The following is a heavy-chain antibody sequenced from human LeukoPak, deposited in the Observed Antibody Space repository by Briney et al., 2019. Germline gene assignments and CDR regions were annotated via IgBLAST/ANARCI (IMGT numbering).Heavy chain of an antibody. Sequence: SETLSLTCAVYGGSFSGYYWSWIRQPPGKGLEWIGEINHSGGTNYNPSLKSRVTISVDTSKNQFSLRLSSVTAADTAVYYCASQKWLGDYYYMDVWGKGTTVTISS. D-gene: IGHD6-19*01. CDR3: ASQKWLGDYYYMDV. CDR2: INHSGGT. V-gene: IGHV4-34*01. J-gene: IGHJ6*03. CDR1: GGSFSGYY.